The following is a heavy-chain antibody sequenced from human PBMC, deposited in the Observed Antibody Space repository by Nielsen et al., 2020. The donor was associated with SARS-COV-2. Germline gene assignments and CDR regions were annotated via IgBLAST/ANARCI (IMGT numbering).Heavy chain of an antibody. Sequence: ASVKVSCKASGGTFNNYGISWVRQAPGQGFEWMGRINPYSGGTNYAQKFQGTVTMTRDASISTVYMELTSDDTAVYYCARARATIFGLVMSYGMDVWGQGTTVAVSS. D-gene: IGHD3/OR15-3a*01. CDR3: ARARATIFGLVMSYGMDV. J-gene: IGHJ6*02. CDR1: GGTFNNYG. CDR2: INPYSGGT. V-gene: IGHV1-2*06.